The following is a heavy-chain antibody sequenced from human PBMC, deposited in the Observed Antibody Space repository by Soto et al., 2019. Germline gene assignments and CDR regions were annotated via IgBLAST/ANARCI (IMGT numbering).Heavy chain of an antibody. V-gene: IGHV3-23*01. D-gene: IGHD3-10*01. CDR1: GFTFSSYA. J-gene: IGHJ4*02. CDR2: ISGSGGST. CDR3: AKATMVRGVIIGGDDY. Sequence: EVQLLESGGGLVQPGGSLRLSCAASGFTFSSYAMSWVRQAPGKGLEWVSAISGSGGSTYYADSVKGRFTISRDNSKNTLYLQMNSLRAADTAVYYCAKATMVRGVIIGGDDYWGQGTLVTVSS.